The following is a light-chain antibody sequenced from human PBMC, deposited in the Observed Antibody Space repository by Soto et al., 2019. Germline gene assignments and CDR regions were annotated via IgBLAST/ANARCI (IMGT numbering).Light chain of an antibody. J-gene: IGKJ2*01. CDR3: QQYHSYPYT. Sequence: DIPMTQFPSTLSASVGDRVTITRRASQSISSWLAWYQQKPGKAPKVHIYKTSSLESGVPSRFSGSGSGTEFTLTITSLQSDDFGTYYCQQYHSYPYTFGQGTKVEIK. CDR2: KTS. V-gene: IGKV1-5*03. CDR1: QSISSW.